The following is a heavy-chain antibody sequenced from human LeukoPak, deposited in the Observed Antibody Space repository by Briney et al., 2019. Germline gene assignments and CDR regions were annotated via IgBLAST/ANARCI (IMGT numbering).Heavy chain of an antibody. CDR2: IKQDGSEK. J-gene: IGHJ4*02. CDR1: GFTFSGHW. D-gene: IGHD4-11*01. CDR3: ARDSRQQLFHY. V-gene: IGHV3-7*01. Sequence: GGSLRLSCAVSGFTFSGHWMYWVRQAPGEGLEWVANIKQDGSEKNYEDSVKGRFTISRDNAKSTLYLQMNGLRAEDTAVYYCARDSRQQLFHYWGQETLVTVSS.